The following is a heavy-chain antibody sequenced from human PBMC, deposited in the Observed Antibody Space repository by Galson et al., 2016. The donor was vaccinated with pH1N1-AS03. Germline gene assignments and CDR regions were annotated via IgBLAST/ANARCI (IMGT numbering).Heavy chain of an antibody. CDR1: GYSFTGYW. CDR3: ARHREYQVLTSTMDV. V-gene: IGHV5-51*01. Sequence: QSGAEVKKTGESLKISCKGSGYSFTGYWIGWVRQKPGKGLEWMGIIYPSDSDTRYNPSFQGQVTISVDESNGTAYLQWSSLKASDTAIYYCARHREYQVLTSTMDVWGQGTTVTVSS. D-gene: IGHD2-2*01. J-gene: IGHJ6*02. CDR2: IYPSDSDT.